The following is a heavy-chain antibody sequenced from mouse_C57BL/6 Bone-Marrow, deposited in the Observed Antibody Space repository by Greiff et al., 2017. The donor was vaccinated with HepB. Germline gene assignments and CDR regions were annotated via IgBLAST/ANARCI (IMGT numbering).Heavy chain of an antibody. CDR2: IDPSDSYT. CDR1: GYTFTSYW. Sequence: VQLQQPGAELVKPGASVKLSCKASGYTFTSYWMQWVKQRPGPGLEWIGEIDPSDSYTNYNQKFKGKATLTVDTSSSTAYMQLSSLTSEDSAVYYCAREELFYAMDYWGQGTSVTVSS. J-gene: IGHJ4*01. V-gene: IGHV1-50*01. CDR3: AREELFYAMDY.